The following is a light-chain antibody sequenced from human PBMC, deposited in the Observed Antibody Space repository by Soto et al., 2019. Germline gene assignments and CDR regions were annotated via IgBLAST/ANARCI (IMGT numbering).Light chain of an antibody. Sequence: ESVLTQSPRTLSLSPGERATLSCRASQSVSSSYLAWYQQKPGQAPRLLIYGASIRATGTPNRFSGSGSGKDFTLTISRLEPEDFAVYYCQHYGSSLSITFGQGTRLEIK. CDR3: QHYGSSLSIT. CDR1: QSVSSSY. CDR2: GAS. V-gene: IGKV3-20*01. J-gene: IGKJ5*01.